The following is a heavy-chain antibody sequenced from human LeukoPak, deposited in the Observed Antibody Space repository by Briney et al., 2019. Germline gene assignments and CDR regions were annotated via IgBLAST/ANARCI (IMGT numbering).Heavy chain of an antibody. D-gene: IGHD7-27*01. CDR3: ARAGRLWVAFDI. CDR1: GGSISSGCYY. V-gene: IGHV4-61*02. J-gene: IGHJ3*02. CDR2: IYSSGST. Sequence: PSETLSLTCTVSGGSISSGCYYWSWMRQPAGKGLEWIGRIYSSGSTNYTPSLKSRVTISVDTSKNQFSLKLSSVTAADTAVYYCARAGRLWVAFDIWGQGKMVTVSS.